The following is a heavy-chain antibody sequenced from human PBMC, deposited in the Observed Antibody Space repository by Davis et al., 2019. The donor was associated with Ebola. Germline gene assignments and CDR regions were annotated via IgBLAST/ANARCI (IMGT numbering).Heavy chain of an antibody. CDR3: ARDHSNGWFAAFDY. Sequence: ASVKVSCKASGYTFTSYGISWVRQAPGQGLEWMGWISAYNGNTNYAQKLQGRVTMTTDTSTSTAYMELSSLRSDDTAVYSCARDHSNGWFAAFDYWGQGTLVTVAS. V-gene: IGHV1-18*01. D-gene: IGHD6-19*01. CDR1: GYTFTSYG. CDR2: ISAYNGNT. J-gene: IGHJ4*02.